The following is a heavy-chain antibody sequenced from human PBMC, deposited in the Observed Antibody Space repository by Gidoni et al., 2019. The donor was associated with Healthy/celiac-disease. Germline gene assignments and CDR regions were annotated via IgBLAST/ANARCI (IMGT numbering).Heavy chain of an antibody. CDR1: GCSISSSNW. D-gene: IGHD3-16*01. V-gene: IGHV4-4*02. J-gene: IGHJ3*02. Sequence: QVQLQESGPGLVKPSGTLSLTCAVSGCSISSSNWWRWVRQHPGKGLEWIEESYHSGGTTYNPSFKSRVTIAVDKSKNQFSLKLSSVTAADTAVYYCARGVFTVGGDAFDIWGQGTMVTVSS. CDR2: SYHSGGT. CDR3: ARGVFTVGGDAFDI.